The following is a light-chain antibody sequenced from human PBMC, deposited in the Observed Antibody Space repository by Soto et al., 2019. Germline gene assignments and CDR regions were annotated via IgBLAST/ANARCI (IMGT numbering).Light chain of an antibody. J-gene: IGKJ1*01. CDR1: QSVSSSY. CDR2: GAS. V-gene: IGKV3-20*01. CDR3: QPYGSPRT. Sequence: EIVLTQSPGTLSLSPGERATLSCRASQSVSSSYLAWYQQKPGQAPRLLIYGASSRATGIPDRFSGSGSATDFTLTISRLEPEDFAVYYCQPYGSPRTFGQGTKVEIK.